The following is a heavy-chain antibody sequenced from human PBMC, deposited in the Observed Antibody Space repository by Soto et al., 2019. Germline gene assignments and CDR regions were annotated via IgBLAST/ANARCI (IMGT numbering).Heavy chain of an antibody. D-gene: IGHD5-18*01. J-gene: IGHJ4*02. CDR3: ARHGYSYGGGYFDY. CDR1: GFTVSSNY. V-gene: IGHV3-66*04. Sequence: EVPLVESGGGLVQPGRSLRLSCAASGFTVSSNYMSWVRQAPGKGLEWVSVIYSGGSAYYADSVKGRFTISRDNSKNTLYLQMNSLRAEDTAVYYCARHGYSYGGGYFDYWGQGTLVTVSS. CDR2: IYSGGSA.